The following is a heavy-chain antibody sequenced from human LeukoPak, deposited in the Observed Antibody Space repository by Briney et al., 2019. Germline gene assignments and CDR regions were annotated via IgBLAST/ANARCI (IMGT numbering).Heavy chain of an antibody. Sequence: GGSLRLSCAASGFTVSSNYMSWVRQAPGKGLDWVSLIYSGGSTYYADSVKGRFTISRDNSKNTLYLQMNSLRAEDTAVYYCAREEVRVYDSSGYPNDYWGQGTLVTVSS. D-gene: IGHD3-22*01. J-gene: IGHJ4*02. CDR2: IYSGGST. V-gene: IGHV3-53*01. CDR1: GFTVSSNY. CDR3: AREEVRVYDSSGYPNDY.